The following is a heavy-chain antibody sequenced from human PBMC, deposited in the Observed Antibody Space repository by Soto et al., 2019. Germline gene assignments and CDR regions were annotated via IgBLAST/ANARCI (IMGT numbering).Heavy chain of an antibody. Sequence: ASVKVSCKASGYTFTGYYMHWARQAPGQGLEWMGWINPNSGGTNYAQKFQGRVTMTRDTSISTAYMELSRLRSDDTAVYYCARDYYDSSSNWFDPWGQGTLVTVSS. CDR3: ARDYYDSSSNWFDP. V-gene: IGHV1-2*02. CDR2: INPNSGGT. CDR1: GYTFTGYY. D-gene: IGHD3-22*01. J-gene: IGHJ5*02.